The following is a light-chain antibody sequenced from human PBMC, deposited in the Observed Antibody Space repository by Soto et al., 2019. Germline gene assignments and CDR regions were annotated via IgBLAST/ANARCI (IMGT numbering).Light chain of an antibody. V-gene: IGLV2-23*01. CDR1: SSDVGSYNL. CDR2: EGS. J-gene: IGLJ2*01. CDR3: FAYAGSSTYVV. Sequence: QSALTQPASVSGSPGQSITISCTGTSSDVGSYNLVSWYQQHPGKDPKLMIYEGSKRHSGVSNRFSGSKSGNTASLTISGRQAEDEAYYYCFAYAGSSTYVVFGGGTKLTV.